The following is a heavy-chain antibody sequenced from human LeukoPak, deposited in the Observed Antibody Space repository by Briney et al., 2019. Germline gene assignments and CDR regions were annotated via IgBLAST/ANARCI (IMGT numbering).Heavy chain of an antibody. V-gene: IGHV4-31*03. Sequence: SETLSLTCTVSVGSINSATYYWSWIRQQPGKGLEWIGYIYYTGSTFYNPSLKSRVTMSVDTSKNQFSLRLNSVTAADTAVYYCARRLNAFDTWGQRTLVTVSS. CDR1: VGSINSATYY. D-gene: IGHD6-25*01. CDR3: ARRLNAFDT. J-gene: IGHJ3*02. CDR2: IYYTGST.